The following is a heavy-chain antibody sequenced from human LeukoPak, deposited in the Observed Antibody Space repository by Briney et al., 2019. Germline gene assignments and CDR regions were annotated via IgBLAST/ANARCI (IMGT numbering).Heavy chain of an antibody. D-gene: IGHD3-22*01. CDR3: ARGRFYHDSPE. V-gene: IGHV3-7*01. CDR1: GFTFTVYW. Sequence: GGSLRLSCNAAGFTFTVYWMTWVRQAPGKGLEWVANINHDGTEKYYVDSVKGRFTISRENAKNSLFLQMSSLRAEDTAVYYCARGRFYHDSPEWGQGTPVTVSS. J-gene: IGHJ4*02. CDR2: INHDGTEK.